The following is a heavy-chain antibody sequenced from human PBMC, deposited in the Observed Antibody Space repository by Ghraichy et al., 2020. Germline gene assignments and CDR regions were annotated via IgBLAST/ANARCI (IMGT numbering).Heavy chain of an antibody. D-gene: IGHD3-3*01. CDR2: ISGGGDTI. CDR1: GLTFSTYS. V-gene: IGHV3-48*01. Sequence: GGSLRLSCAASGLTFSTYSMTWVRQAPGKGLEWVSYISGGGDTIHYADSVKGRFAISRDNAKNSLYLQMNSLRAEDTAAYYCASSFWRGVSYWGQGTLVTVSS. CDR3: ASSFWRGVSY. J-gene: IGHJ4*02.